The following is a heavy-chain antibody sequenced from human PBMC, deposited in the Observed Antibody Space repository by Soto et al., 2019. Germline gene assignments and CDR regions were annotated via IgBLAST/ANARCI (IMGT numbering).Heavy chain of an antibody. V-gene: IGHV1-2*06. D-gene: IGHD3-16*01. J-gene: IGHJ4*02. CDR3: ARDPIGGGAPYYFDY. Sequence: QVQLVQSGAEVKKPGASVKVSCEASGYTFTDYYLDWVRQAPGQGPEWVGQINPDTGGTEYAQKFQGGVTMTRETSISTIYMELGGLRFDDTAVYYCARDPIGGGAPYYFDYWGQGTLVTVSS. CDR1: GYTFTDYY. CDR2: INPDTGGT.